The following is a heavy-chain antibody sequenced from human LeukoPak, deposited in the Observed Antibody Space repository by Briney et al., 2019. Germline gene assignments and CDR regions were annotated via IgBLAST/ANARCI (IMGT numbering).Heavy chain of an antibody. CDR1: EFTFSSYS. V-gene: IGHV3-48*01. CDR3: AREDHYYHGMDV. J-gene: IGHJ6*02. Sequence: GGSLRLSCAASEFTFSSYSMNWVRQAPGKGLEWVSYITNSGNSKSYADSVKGRFTISRDNTKSSLYLQMNGLRAEDTAVYYCAREDHYYHGMDVWGQGTTVTVSS. CDR2: ITNSGNSK.